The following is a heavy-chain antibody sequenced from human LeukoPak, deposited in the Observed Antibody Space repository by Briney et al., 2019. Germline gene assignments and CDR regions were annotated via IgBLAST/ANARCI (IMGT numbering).Heavy chain of an antibody. CDR1: GFTFSNAW. CDR2: ISGSGGST. V-gene: IGHV3-23*01. J-gene: IGHJ4*02. D-gene: IGHD5-12*01. Sequence: GGSLRLSCAASGFTFSNAWMSWVRQAPGKGLEWVSAISGSGGSTYYADSVKGRFTISRDNSKNTLYLQMNSLRAEDTAVYYCAKDEIVVATLWYFDYWGQGTLVTVSS. CDR3: AKDEIVVATLWYFDY.